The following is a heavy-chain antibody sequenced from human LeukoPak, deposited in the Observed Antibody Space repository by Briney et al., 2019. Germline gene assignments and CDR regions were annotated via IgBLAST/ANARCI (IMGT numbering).Heavy chain of an antibody. Sequence: PGGSLRLSCAASGFTFSSYGMHWVRQAPGKGLEWVAFIRYDGSNKYYADSVKGRFTISRDNSKNTLYLQMNSLRAEDTAVYYCARDPVVAATRGWFDPWGQGTLVTVSS. CDR2: IRYDGSNK. CDR3: ARDPVVAATRGWFDP. J-gene: IGHJ5*02. D-gene: IGHD2-15*01. CDR1: GFTFSSYG. V-gene: IGHV3-30*02.